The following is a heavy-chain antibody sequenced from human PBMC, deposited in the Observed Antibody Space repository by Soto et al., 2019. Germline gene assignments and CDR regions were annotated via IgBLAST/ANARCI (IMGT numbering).Heavy chain of an antibody. D-gene: IGHD3-22*01. CDR1: GFTFSSYA. Sequence: GGSLRLSCAASGFTFSSYAMSWVRQAPGKGLEWVSAISGSGGSTYYADSVKGRFTISRDNSKNTLYLQMNSLRAEDTAVYYCAKSSPQLKTMIVVVNFDYWGQGTLVTVSS. CDR2: ISGSGGST. J-gene: IGHJ4*02. CDR3: AKSSPQLKTMIVVVNFDY. V-gene: IGHV3-23*01.